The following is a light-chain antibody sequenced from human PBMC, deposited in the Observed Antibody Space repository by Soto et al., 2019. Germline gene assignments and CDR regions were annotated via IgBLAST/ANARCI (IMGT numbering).Light chain of an antibody. CDR1: SGHSSYA. CDR3: QTWGTGPWV. CDR2: LNSDGRH. J-gene: IGLJ3*02. Sequence: QLVLTQSPSASASLGASVKLTCTLSSGHSSYAIAWHQQQPEKGPRYLMKLNSDGRHSKGDGIPERFSGSSSGAERYLTISSLQSEDEADYYCQTWGTGPWVFGGGTKLTVL. V-gene: IGLV4-69*01.